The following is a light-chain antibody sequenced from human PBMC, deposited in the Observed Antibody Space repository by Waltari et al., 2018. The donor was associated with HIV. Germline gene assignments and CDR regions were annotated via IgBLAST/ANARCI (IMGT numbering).Light chain of an antibody. Sequence: YVFTQPPSVSVAPGQTARITCGGDNVAGRQVNWYPRRPCMAPALVVFDDSDRPSGIPERFSGSISGNTATLIISRVEDGDEADYYCQVWDESNEQVVFGGGTRLTVL. J-gene: IGLJ2*01. V-gene: IGLV3-21*02. CDR3: QVWDESNEQVV. CDR2: DDS. CDR1: NVAGRQ.